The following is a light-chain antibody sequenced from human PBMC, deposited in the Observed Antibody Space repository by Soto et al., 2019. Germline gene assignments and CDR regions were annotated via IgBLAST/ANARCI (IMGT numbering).Light chain of an antibody. CDR2: GAS. CDR1: QSVSSSY. Sequence: EIVLTQSPGTLSLSPGERATLSCRASQSVSSSYLAWYQQKPGQAPRLLIYGASNRATGIPDRFSGSGSGTDSTLTISRMEPEDFAVYSWQQYGGSPPLTFGEGTKVEIK. V-gene: IGKV3-20*01. CDR3: QQYGGSPPLT. J-gene: IGKJ4*01.